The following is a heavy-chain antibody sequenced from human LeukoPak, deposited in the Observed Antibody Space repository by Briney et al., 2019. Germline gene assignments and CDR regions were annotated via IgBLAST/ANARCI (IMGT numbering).Heavy chain of an antibody. J-gene: IGHJ4*02. CDR3: ARESPSGYSAY. CDR2: IYYSGST. V-gene: IGHV4-39*01. CDR1: GVSISSSSYY. Sequence: KPSETLSLTCTVSGVSISSSSYYWGWLRQPPGKGLEWIGSIYYSGSTYYNPSLKSRVTISVDTSKNQFSLKLSSVTAADTAVYYCARESPSGYSAYWGQGTLVTVSS. D-gene: IGHD3-22*01.